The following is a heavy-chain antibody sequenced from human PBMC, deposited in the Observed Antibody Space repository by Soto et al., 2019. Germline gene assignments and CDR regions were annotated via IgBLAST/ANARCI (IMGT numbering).Heavy chain of an antibody. V-gene: IGHV1-69*04. Sequence: GASVKVSCKASGSTFSSYTISWVRQAPGQGLEWMGRIIPILGIANYAQKFQGRVTITADKSTSTAYMELSSLRSEDTAVYYCAREQYYYYYMDVWGKGTTVTVSS. CDR2: IIPILGIA. J-gene: IGHJ6*03. CDR1: GSTFSSYT. CDR3: AREQYYYYYMDV.